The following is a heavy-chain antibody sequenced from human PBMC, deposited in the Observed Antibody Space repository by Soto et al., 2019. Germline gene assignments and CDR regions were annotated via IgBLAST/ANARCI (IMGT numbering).Heavy chain of an antibody. CDR1: GFTFSSYA. Sequence: GGSLRLSCAASGFTFSSYAMSWVRQAPGKGLEWVSAISGSGGSTYYADSVKGRFTISRDNSKNTLYLQMNSLRAEDTAVYYCAKSPVVVVVVAATEIDYWGQGTLVTVSS. D-gene: IGHD2-15*01. CDR2: ISGSGGST. V-gene: IGHV3-23*01. CDR3: AKSPVVVVVVAATEIDY. J-gene: IGHJ4*02.